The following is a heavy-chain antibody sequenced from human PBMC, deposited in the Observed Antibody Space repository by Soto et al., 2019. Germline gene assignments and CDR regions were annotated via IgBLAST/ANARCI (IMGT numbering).Heavy chain of an antibody. V-gene: IGHV3-23*01. CDR3: AKSDNSWYYYYGMDV. D-gene: IGHD1-20*01. CDR1: GFTFSSYA. Sequence: SLRLSCAASGFTFSSYAMSWVRQAPGKGLEWVSAISGSGGSTYYADSVKGRFTISRDNSKNTLYLQMDSLRAEDTAVYYCAKSDNSWYYYYGMDVWGQGTTVTVSS. CDR2: ISGSGGST. J-gene: IGHJ6*02.